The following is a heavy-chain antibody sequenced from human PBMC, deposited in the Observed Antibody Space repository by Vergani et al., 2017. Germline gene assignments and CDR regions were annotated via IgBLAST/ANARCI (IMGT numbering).Heavy chain of an antibody. CDR1: GGTFSSYA. J-gene: IGHJ4*02. CDR2: IIPIFGTA. D-gene: IGHD4-23*01. Sequence: QVQLVQSGAEVKKPGSSVKVSCKASGGTFSSYAISWVRQAPGQGLEWMGGIIPIFGTANYAQKFQGRVTITADKSTSTAYMEPSSLRSEDTAVYYCARGRYGGNSGPGYYFDYWGQGTLVTVSS. V-gene: IGHV1-69*06. CDR3: ARGRYGGNSGPGYYFDY.